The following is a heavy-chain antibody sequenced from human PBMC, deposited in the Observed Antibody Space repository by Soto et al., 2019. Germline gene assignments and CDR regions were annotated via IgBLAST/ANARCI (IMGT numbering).Heavy chain of an antibody. CDR3: AGGGVYRFGELSFGMGDNWFDP. V-gene: IGHV5-51*01. J-gene: IGHJ5*02. D-gene: IGHD3-10*01. Sequence: GESLKISCKGSGYSFTSYWIGWVRQMPGKGLEWMGIIYPGDSDTRYSPSFQGQVTISADKSISTAYLQWSSLRASDTAMYYCAGGGVYRFGELSFGMGDNWFDPWGQGTLVTVSS. CDR2: IYPGDSDT. CDR1: GYSFTSYW.